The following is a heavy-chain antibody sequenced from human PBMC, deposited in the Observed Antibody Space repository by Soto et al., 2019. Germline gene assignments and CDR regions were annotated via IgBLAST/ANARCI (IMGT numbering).Heavy chain of an antibody. J-gene: IGHJ6*02. CDR3: ERVSSSWYGYGMDV. CDR1: GYTFTSYG. CDR2: ISAYNGNT. D-gene: IGHD6-13*01. V-gene: IGHV1-18*01. Sequence: QVQLLQSGAEVKKPWASVKVSCKGSGYTFTSYGISWVRQAPGQGLEWMGWISAYNGNTNYAQKLQGRGTMTTDTSTSTAYMEVRSLRSVETAVYYCERVSSSWYGYGMDVWGQGTTVTVSS.